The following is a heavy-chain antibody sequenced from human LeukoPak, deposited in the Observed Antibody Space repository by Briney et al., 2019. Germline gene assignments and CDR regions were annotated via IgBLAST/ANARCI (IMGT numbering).Heavy chain of an antibody. CDR1: GYRFTSYY. J-gene: IGHJ3*02. D-gene: IGHD3-22*01. CDR3: ARGGNYYYDSSGYNDAFDI. CDR2: INPSDGST. V-gene: IGHV1-46*01. Sequence: GASVKVSCKASGYRFTSYYIHWVRQAPGQGLEWMGIINPSDGSTNYAQRFQGRVTLTRDTSTSTVYMELSSLRSEDTAVYYCARGGNYYYDSSGYNDAFDIWGQGTMVTVSS.